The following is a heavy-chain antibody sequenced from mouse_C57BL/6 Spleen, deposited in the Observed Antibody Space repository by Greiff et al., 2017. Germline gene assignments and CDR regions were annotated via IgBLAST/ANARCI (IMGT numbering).Heavy chain of an antibody. J-gene: IGHJ4*01. V-gene: IGHV1-15*01. CDR1: GYTFTDYE. Sequence: ESGAELVRPGASVTLSCKASGYTFTDYEMHWVKQTPVHGLEWIGAIDPETGGTAYNQKFKGKAILTADKSSSTAYMELRSLTSEDSAVYYCRGPLGTYYAMDYWGQGTSVTVSS. CDR3: RGPLGTYYAMDY. CDR2: IDPETGGT.